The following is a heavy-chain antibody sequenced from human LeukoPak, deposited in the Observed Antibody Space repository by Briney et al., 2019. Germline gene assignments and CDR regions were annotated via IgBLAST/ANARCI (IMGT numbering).Heavy chain of an antibody. CDR1: GFTVSSNF. CDR3: ARGYSGSSQPFEH. Sequence: QTGGSLRLSCAASGFTVSSNFMSWVRQAPGKGLEWVSVIHTGGSTNYAGSVKDRFTISRDNSKNTLYLQMNSLRAEDTAVYYCARGYSGSSQPFEHWGQGTPVTVSS. D-gene: IGHD6-6*01. V-gene: IGHV3-66*01. J-gene: IGHJ4*02. CDR2: IHTGGST.